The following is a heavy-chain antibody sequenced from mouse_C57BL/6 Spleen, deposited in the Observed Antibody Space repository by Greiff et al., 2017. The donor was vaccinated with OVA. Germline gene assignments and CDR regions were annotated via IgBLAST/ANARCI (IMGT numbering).Heavy chain of an antibody. Sequence: EVQLQQSGPELVKPGASVKISCKASGYTFTDYYMNWVKQSHGKSLEWIGDINPNNGGTSYNQKFKGKATLTVDKSSSTAYMELRSLTSEDSAVYYCARVIYDGYPFDYWGQGTTLTVSS. CDR2: INPNNGGT. D-gene: IGHD2-3*01. CDR1: GYTFTDYY. J-gene: IGHJ2*01. CDR3: ARVIYDGYPFDY. V-gene: IGHV1-26*01.